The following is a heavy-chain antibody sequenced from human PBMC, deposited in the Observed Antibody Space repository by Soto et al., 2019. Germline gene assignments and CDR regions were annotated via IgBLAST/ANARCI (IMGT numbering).Heavy chain of an antibody. CDR1: GYTFTSYA. CDR2: INAGNGNT. Sequence: QVQLVQSGAEVKKPGASVKVSCKASGYTFTSYAMHWVRQAPGQRLEWMGWINAGNGNTKYSQKFQGRVTITRDTSASTADMELSSLRSEDTAVYYCARGERDIVVVPAALDVWGQGTTVTVSS. V-gene: IGHV1-3*01. CDR3: ARGERDIVVVPAALDV. D-gene: IGHD2-2*01. J-gene: IGHJ6*02.